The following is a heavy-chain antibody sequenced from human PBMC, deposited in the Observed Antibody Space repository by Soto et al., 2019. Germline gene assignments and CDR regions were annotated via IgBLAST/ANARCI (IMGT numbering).Heavy chain of an antibody. D-gene: IGHD6-6*01. Sequence: NLWKTLSLTCTVSGGSISSSSYYWGWIRQPPGKGLEWRGSIYYSGSNYYSPSLKSRVTISVDTSKNKFSLKLSSVTAADTAVYYCVLSKWGKLVTSESMDVWGKGTTVTGSS. CDR1: GGSISSSSYY. V-gene: IGHV4-39*01. J-gene: IGHJ6*04. CDR3: VLSKWGKLVTSESMDV. CDR2: IYYSGSN.